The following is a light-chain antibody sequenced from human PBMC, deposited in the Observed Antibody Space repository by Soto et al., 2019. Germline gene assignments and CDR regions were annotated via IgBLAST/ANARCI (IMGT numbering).Light chain of an antibody. CDR3: RLYTSSRTLV. CDR2: DVS. V-gene: IGLV2-14*01. Sequence: QSALTQPASVSGSPGQSITISCTGTSSDVGGYNYVSWYQQHPGKAPKLMIYDVSNRPSGVSNRFSGSKSCNTASLTIAGLPAEDEADYYCRLYTSSRTLVFGGGTKVTVL. J-gene: IGLJ3*02. CDR1: SSDVGGYNY.